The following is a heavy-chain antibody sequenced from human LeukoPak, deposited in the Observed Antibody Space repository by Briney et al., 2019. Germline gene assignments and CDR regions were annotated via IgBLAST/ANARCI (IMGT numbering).Heavy chain of an antibody. CDR1: GGTFSSYA. D-gene: IGHD2-15*01. CDR2: IIPIFGTA. CDR3: ARDLRDIVVVVAATRGVWFDP. Sequence: SVKVSCKASGGTFSSYAISWVRQAPGQGLEWMGGIIPIFGTANYAQKFQGRVTITADESTSTAYMELSSLRSEDTAVYCCARDLRDIVVVVAATRGVWFDPWGQGTLVTVSS. J-gene: IGHJ5*02. V-gene: IGHV1-69*13.